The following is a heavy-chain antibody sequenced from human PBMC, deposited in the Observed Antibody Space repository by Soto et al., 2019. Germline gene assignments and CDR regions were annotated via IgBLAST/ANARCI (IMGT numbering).Heavy chain of an antibody. J-gene: IGHJ2*01. CDR3: ARDVMVTAMVMWYFDL. CDR1: GFTFSSYG. V-gene: IGHV3-33*01. Sequence: QVQLVESGGGVVQPGRSLRLSCAASGFTFSSYGMHWVRQAPGKGLEWVAVIWYDGSNKYYADSVKGRFTISRDNSKNMLYLQMTSLRAEDTAVYYCARDVMVTAMVMWYFDLWGRGTLVTVSS. D-gene: IGHD2-21*02. CDR2: IWYDGSNK.